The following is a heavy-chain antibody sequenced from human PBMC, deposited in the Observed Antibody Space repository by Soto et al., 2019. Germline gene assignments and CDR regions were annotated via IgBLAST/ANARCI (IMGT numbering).Heavy chain of an antibody. V-gene: IGHV4-31*03. CDR2: IYYSGST. Sequence: SETLSLTCTVSDGSISRGGYYWSWIRQHPGKGLEWIGYIYYSGSTYYNPSLKSRVTISVDTSKNQFSLKLSPVTAADTAVYYCARVDCSSTSCYTCPYYYGMDVWGQGTTVTVSS. CDR3: ARVDCSSTSCYTCPYYYGMDV. D-gene: IGHD2-2*02. J-gene: IGHJ6*02. CDR1: DGSISRGGYY.